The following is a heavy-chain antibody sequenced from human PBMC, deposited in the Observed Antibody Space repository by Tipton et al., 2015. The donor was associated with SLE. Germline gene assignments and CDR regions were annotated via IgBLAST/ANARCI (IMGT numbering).Heavy chain of an antibody. CDR1: GASISTYY. CDR3: AENTPHFF. D-gene: IGHD2/OR15-2a*01. V-gene: IGHV3-30*03. CDR2: ISYDGSNK. J-gene: IGHJ4*02. Sequence: LSLTCSVSGASISTYYWGWVRQAPGKGLEWVAVISYDGSNKFYADSVKGRFTISRDNSRNTLYLHMNSLRVEDTAVFYCAENTPHFFWGQGTLVSVSS.